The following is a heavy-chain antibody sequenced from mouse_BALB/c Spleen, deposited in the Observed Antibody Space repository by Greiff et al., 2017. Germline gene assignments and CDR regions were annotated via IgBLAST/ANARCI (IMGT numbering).Heavy chain of an antibody. CDR3: ARQLGLRGAMDY. CDR2: INPGSSTI. Sequence: EVQLVESGGGLVQPGGSLNLSCAASGFDFSRYWMSWARQAPGKGQEWIGEINPGSSTINYTPSLKDKFIISRDNAKNTLYLQMSKVRSEDTALYYCARQLGLRGAMDYWGQGTSVTVSS. D-gene: IGHD3-1*01. J-gene: IGHJ4*01. CDR1: GFDFSRYW. V-gene: IGHV4-2*02.